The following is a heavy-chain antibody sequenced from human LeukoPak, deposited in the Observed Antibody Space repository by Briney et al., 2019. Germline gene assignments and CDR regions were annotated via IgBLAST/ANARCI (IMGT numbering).Heavy chain of an antibody. CDR3: ARGDGYNSYYFDY. V-gene: IGHV3-23*01. J-gene: IGHJ4*02. Sequence: GGSLRLSCAASGFTFSSYGMSWVRQAPGKGLEGVSAISGSGGSTYYADSVKGRFTISRDNAKKSLYLQMNSLRAEDTAVYYCARGDGYNSYYFDYWGQGTLVTVSS. CDR1: GFTFSSYG. D-gene: IGHD5-24*01. CDR2: ISGSGGST.